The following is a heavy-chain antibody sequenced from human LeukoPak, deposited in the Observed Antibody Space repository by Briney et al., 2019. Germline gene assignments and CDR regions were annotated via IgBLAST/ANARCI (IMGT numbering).Heavy chain of an antibody. CDR3: AKGGVAGTGYFDY. V-gene: IGHV3-23*01. J-gene: IGHJ4*02. Sequence: GGSLRVSCAASGFTFSSYAISWVRQAPGKGLEWVSAVSGRGDSTYYADSVKGRFTISRDNSKNTLYLQMNSLRAEDTAVYYCAKGGVAGTGYFDYWGQGTLVTVSS. CDR2: VSGRGDST. CDR1: GFTFSSYA. D-gene: IGHD6-19*01.